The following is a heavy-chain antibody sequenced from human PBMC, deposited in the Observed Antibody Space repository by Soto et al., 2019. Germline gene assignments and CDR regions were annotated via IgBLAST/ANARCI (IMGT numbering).Heavy chain of an antibody. CDR2: IYYSGST. CDR3: ARDGNYYGSGSPTGFDY. D-gene: IGHD3-10*01. J-gene: IGHJ4*02. V-gene: IGHV4-59*01. Sequence: SETLSLTCTVSGGSISSYYWSWIRQPPGKGLEWIGYIYYSGSTNYNPSLKSRVTISVDTSKNQFSLKLSSVTAADTAVYYCARDGNYYGSGSPTGFDYWGQGTLVTVSS. CDR1: GGSISSYY.